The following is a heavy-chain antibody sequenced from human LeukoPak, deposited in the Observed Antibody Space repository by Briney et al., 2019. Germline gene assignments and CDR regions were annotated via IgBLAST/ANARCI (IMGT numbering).Heavy chain of an antibody. CDR3: ARGVGATYYYYYMDV. V-gene: IGHV4-39*01. Sequence: SETLSLTCTVSGGSISSSGYYWGWIRQSPGEGLEWIGNIYYSGITYYNPSLKSRVTISVDTSKNQFSLKLSSVTAADTAVYYCARGVGATYYYYYMDVWGKGTTVTVSS. CDR2: IYYSGIT. D-gene: IGHD1-26*01. J-gene: IGHJ6*03. CDR1: GGSISSSGYY.